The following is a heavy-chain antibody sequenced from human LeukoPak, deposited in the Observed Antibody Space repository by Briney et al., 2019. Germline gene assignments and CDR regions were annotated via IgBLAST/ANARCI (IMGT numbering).Heavy chain of an antibody. J-gene: IGHJ4*02. V-gene: IGHV3-74*01. CDR3: ARGSSGGTFGY. CDR2: INSDESST. D-gene: IGHD3-3*02. CDR1: GFTFSDYY. Sequence: GGSLRLSCAASGFTFSDYYMSWIRQAPGKGLVWVSHINSDESSTSYADSVKGRFTISRDNAKNTLYLGMNSLRAEDTAVYYCARGSSGGTFGYWGQGTLVTVSS.